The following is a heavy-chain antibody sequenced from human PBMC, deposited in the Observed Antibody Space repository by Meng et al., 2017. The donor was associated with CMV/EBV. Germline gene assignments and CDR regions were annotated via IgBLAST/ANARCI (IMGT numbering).Heavy chain of an antibody. V-gene: IGHV3-21*01. CDR2: IRSSSSYI. CDR1: GFTFSSYS. CDR3: ARTYYYGSG. D-gene: IGHD3-10*01. J-gene: IGHJ4*02. Sequence: GASLKISCAASGFTFSSYSMNWVRQAPGKGLEWVSSIRSSSSYIYYADSVKGRFTISRDNAKNSLYLQMNSLRAEDTAVYYCARTYYYGSGRGQGTLVTVSS.